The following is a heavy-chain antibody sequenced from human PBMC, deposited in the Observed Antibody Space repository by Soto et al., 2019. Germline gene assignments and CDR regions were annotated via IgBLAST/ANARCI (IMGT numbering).Heavy chain of an antibody. CDR2: VSGSGGDT. D-gene: IGHD4-17*01. CDR1: GFPFSNYA. V-gene: IGHV3-23*01. J-gene: IGHJ4*02. CDR3: AKVYYGDSGRYFDY. Sequence: GSLRLSCAASGFPFSNYAMSWVRQAPGKVLEWVSTVSGSGGDTYYVDSVKGRFTISRDNSKNTLYLQMNSLRAEDTAIYYCAKVYYGDSGRYFDYGGKGTLVTVSS.